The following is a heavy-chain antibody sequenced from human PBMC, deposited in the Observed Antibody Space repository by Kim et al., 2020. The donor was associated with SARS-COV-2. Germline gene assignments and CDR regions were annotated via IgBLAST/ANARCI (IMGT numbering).Heavy chain of an antibody. V-gene: IGHV1-58*01. J-gene: IGHJ2*01. CDR1: GFTFTSSA. CDR2: IVVGSGNT. CDR3: AADSLKGYYDSSGYPTYWYFDL. D-gene: IGHD3-22*01. Sequence: SVKVSCKASGFTFTSSAVQWVRQARGQRLEWIGWIVVGSGNTNYAQKFQERVTITRDMSTSTAYMELSSLRSEDTAVYYCAADSLKGYYDSSGYPTYWYFDLWGRGTLVTVSS.